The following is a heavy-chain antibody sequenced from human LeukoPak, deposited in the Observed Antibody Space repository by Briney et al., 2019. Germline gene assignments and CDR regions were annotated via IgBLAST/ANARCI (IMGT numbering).Heavy chain of an antibody. J-gene: IGHJ1*01. CDR1: GGTFSSYA. D-gene: IGHD4-17*01. CDR3: ASAFYGDYREYFQH. CDR2: IIPIFGTA. Sequence: ASVKVSCKASGGTFSSYAISWVRQAPGQGLEWMGGIIPIFGTANYAQKFQGRVTITTDESTSTAYMELSSLRSEDTAVYYCASAFYGDYREYFQHWGQGTLVTVSS. V-gene: IGHV1-69*05.